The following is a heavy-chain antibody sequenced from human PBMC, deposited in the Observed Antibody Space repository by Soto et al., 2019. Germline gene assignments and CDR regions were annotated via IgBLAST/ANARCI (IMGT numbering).Heavy chain of an antibody. CDR3: ARRVVAALYYYYYGMDV. Sequence: LSLTCAVYGGSFSGYYWSWIRQPPGKGLEWIGEINHSGSTNYNPSLKSRVTISVDTSKNQFSLKLSSVTAADTAVYYCARRVVAALYYYYYGMDVWGQGTTVTVSS. CDR2: INHSGST. CDR1: GGSFSGYY. D-gene: IGHD2-15*01. V-gene: IGHV4-34*01. J-gene: IGHJ6*02.